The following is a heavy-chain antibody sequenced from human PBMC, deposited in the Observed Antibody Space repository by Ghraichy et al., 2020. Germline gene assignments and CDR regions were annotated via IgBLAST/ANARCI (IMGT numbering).Heavy chain of an antibody. J-gene: IGHJ4*02. Sequence: GGSLRLSCAASGFTFDDYAMHWVRQAPGKGLEWVSGISWNSGSIGYADSVKGRFTISRDNAKNSLYLQMNSLRAEDTALYYCAKGLRVVVAAVIDYWGQGTLVTVSS. CDR1: GFTFDDYA. CDR2: ISWNSGSI. CDR3: AKGLRVVVAAVIDY. D-gene: IGHD2-15*01. V-gene: IGHV3-9*01.